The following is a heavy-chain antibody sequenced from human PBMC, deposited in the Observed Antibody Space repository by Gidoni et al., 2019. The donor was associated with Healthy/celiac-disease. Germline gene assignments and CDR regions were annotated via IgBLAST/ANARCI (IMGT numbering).Heavy chain of an antibody. CDR1: GGSISSSSYY. CDR2: IYDSGSA. Sequence: QLQLQESGRGLVKPSETLSLTCTVSGGSISSSSYYWGCIRQPPGKGLESIWSIYDSGSAYYDPLPQSRVTISVYTSNNLLSLKLSSVTAADTAVYSFARRWGGIPMVRGVPRDAFDIWGQGTMVTVSS. D-gene: IGHD3-10*01. CDR3: ARRWGGIPMVRGVPRDAFDI. V-gene: IGHV4-39*01. J-gene: IGHJ3*02.